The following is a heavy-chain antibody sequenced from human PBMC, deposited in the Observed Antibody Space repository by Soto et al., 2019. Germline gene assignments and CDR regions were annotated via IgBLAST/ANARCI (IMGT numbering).Heavy chain of an antibody. CDR3: ARSVAHQWQASGYYGADS. V-gene: IGHV2-5*02. J-gene: IGHJ4*02. Sequence: QITLKESGPTLVKPTQTLTLTCTFSGFSLSTTDMGVGWIRQPPGKALEWLALIYWDDDKRYSPSLKRRLTITKDTPKNQVVLTMTNMDPVDTATYYCARSVAHQWQASGYYGADSWGQGTLVTVSS. CDR2: IYWDDDK. D-gene: IGHD5-12*01. CDR1: GFSLSTTDMG.